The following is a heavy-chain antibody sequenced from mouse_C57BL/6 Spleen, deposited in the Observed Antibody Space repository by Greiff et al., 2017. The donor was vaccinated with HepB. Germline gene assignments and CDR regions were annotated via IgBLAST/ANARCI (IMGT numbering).Heavy chain of an antibody. Sequence: EVQLQESGGGLVQPGGSLKLSCAASGFTFSDYGMAWVRQAPRKGPEWVAFISNLAYSIYYADTVTGRFTISRENAKNTLYLEMSSLRSEDTAMYYCARHGDYGFDYWGQGTTLTVSS. D-gene: IGHD2-4*01. CDR2: ISNLAYSI. CDR3: ARHGDYGFDY. J-gene: IGHJ2*01. CDR1: GFTFSDYG. V-gene: IGHV5-15*01.